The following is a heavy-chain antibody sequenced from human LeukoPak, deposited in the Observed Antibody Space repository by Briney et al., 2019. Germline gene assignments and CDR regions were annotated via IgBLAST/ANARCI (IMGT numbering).Heavy chain of an antibody. Sequence: GGSLRLSCAASGFTFSSYSMNWVRQAPGKGLEWVSSISSSSSYIYYADSVKGRFTISRDNAKNSLYLQMNSLRADDTAVYYCVKKGQADDDGKPDWGQGTLVTVSS. CDR1: GFTFSSYS. D-gene: IGHD1-1*01. CDR2: ISSSSSYI. V-gene: IGHV3-21*04. CDR3: VKKGQADDDGKPD. J-gene: IGHJ4*02.